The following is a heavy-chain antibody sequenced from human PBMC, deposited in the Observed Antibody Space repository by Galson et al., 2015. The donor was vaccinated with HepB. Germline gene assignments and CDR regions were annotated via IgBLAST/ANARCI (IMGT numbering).Heavy chain of an antibody. CDR2: IYPGDSDT. J-gene: IGHJ3*02. V-gene: IGHV5-51*03. CDR1: GYSFTSYW. Sequence: QSGAEVKKPGESLKISCKGSGYSFTSYWIGWVRQMPGKGLEWMGIIYPGDSDTRYSPSFQGQVTISADKSISTAYLQWSSLKASDTAMYYCARRGDSSGYYYAFDIWGQGTMVTVSS. D-gene: IGHD3-22*01. CDR3: ARRGDSSGYYYAFDI.